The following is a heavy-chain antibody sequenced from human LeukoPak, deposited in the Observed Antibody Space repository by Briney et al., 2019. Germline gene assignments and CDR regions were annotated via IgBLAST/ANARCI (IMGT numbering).Heavy chain of an antibody. CDR3: AELGITMIGGV. D-gene: IGHD3-10*02. CDR1: GFTFSSYE. J-gene: IGHJ6*04. CDR2: ISSSGSTI. V-gene: IGHV3-48*03. Sequence: GGSLRLSCAVSGFTFSSYEMNWVSQAPGKGLEWVSYISSSGSTIYYADSVKGRFTISRDNAKDSLYLQMNSLRAEDTAVYYCAELGITMIGGVWGKGTTVTISS.